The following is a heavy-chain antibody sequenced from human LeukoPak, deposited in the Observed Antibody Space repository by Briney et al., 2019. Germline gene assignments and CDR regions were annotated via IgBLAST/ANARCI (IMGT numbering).Heavy chain of an antibody. CDR2: ITSSSSYI. Sequence: SGGPLRLSCAASGFTFSSYSMNWVRQAPGKGLEWVSSITSSSSYIYYADSVKGRFTISRDNAKNSLYLQMNSLRAEDTAVYYCARAEPYDFWSGRQKGCWLDPWGQGTLVTVSS. V-gene: IGHV3-21*01. D-gene: IGHD3-3*01. CDR1: GFTFSSYS. J-gene: IGHJ5*02. CDR3: ARAEPYDFWSGRQKGCWLDP.